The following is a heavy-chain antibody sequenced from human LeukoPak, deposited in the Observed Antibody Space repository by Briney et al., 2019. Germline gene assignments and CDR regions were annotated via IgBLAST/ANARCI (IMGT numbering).Heavy chain of an antibody. J-gene: IGHJ4*02. CDR2: IYTSGST. CDR3: ARDPPAAIWYYFDY. D-gene: IGHD2-2*01. CDR1: GGSISSYY. V-gene: IGHV4-4*07. Sequence: SETLSLTCTVSGGSISSYYWSWIRQPAGKGLEWIGRIYTSGSTNYNPPLKSRVTMSVDTSKNQFSLKLSSVTAADTAVYYCARDPPAAIWYYFDYWGQGTLVTVSS.